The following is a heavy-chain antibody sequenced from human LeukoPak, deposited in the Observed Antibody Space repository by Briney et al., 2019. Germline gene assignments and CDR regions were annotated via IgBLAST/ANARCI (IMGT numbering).Heavy chain of an antibody. CDR3: ARDWQTMPTRVNWFDP. CDR2: IIPIFGTA. J-gene: IGHJ5*02. V-gene: IGHV1-69*01. CDR1: GGTFSSYA. Sequence: EASVTVSCKASGGTFSSYAISWVRQAPGQGLEWMGGIIPIFGTANYAQKFQGRVTITADESTSTAYMELSSLRSEDTAVYYCARDWQTMPTRVNWFDPWGQGTLVTVSS. D-gene: IGHD1/OR15-1a*01.